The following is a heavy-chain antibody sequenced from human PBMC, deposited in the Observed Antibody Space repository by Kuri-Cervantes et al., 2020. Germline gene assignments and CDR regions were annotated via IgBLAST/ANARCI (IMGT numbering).Heavy chain of an antibody. D-gene: IGHD2-21*01. J-gene: IGHJ4*02. CDR3: ARGSIRGHFDY. Sequence: SETLSLTCTVPGGSISSYYWSWIRQPPGKGLEWIGYIYYSGRTNYNPSLKSRVTISVDTSKNQFSLKLSSVTAADTAVYYCARGSIRGHFDYWGQGTLVTVSS. CDR1: GGSISSYY. CDR2: IYYSGRT. V-gene: IGHV4-59*12.